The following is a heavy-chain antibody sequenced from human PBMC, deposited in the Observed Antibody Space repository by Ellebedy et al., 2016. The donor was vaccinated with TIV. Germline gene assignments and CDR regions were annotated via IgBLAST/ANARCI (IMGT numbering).Heavy chain of an antibody. Sequence: GGSLRLXCAASGFTFSSYGMHWVRQAPGKGLEWVAVIWYDGSNKYYADSVKGRFTISRDNSKNTLYLQMNSLRAEDTAVYYCAKYRGAGSYYTWHFDYWGQGTLVTVSA. D-gene: IGHD3-10*01. CDR3: AKYRGAGSYYTWHFDY. CDR2: IWYDGSNK. V-gene: IGHV3-33*06. CDR1: GFTFSSYG. J-gene: IGHJ4*02.